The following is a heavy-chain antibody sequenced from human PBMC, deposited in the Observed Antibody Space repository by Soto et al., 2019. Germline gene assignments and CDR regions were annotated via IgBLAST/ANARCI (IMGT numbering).Heavy chain of an antibody. Sequence: GGSLRLSCAASGFTFSSYAMNWVRQAPGKGLEWVSAISGSGGSTYYADSVKGRFTISRDNSKNTLYLQMNSLRAEDTAVYYCAKDSYSSSSYYYYYMDVWGKGTTVTVSS. J-gene: IGHJ6*03. CDR3: AKDSYSSSSYYYYYMDV. CDR1: GFTFSSYA. D-gene: IGHD6-6*01. CDR2: ISGSGGST. V-gene: IGHV3-23*01.